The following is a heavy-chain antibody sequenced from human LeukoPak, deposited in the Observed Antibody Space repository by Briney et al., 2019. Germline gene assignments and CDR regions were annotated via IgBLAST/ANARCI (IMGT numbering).Heavy chain of an antibody. CDR1: GFTFSSYA. Sequence: GGSLRLSCAASGFTFSSYAMSWVRQAPGKGLEWVSAISGSGGSTYYADSVKGRFTISRDNSKNTLYLQMNSLRAEDTAVYYCAKDLMRRSSGWYNAFDIWGQGTVVTVSS. J-gene: IGHJ3*02. CDR3: AKDLMRRSSGWYNAFDI. D-gene: IGHD6-19*01. V-gene: IGHV3-23*01. CDR2: ISGSGGST.